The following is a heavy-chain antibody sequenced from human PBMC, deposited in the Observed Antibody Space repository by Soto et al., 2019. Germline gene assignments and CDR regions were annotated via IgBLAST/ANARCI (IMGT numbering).Heavy chain of an antibody. D-gene: IGHD5-18*01. CDR3: STGYISSDY. CDR1: GYTFTSYG. Sequence: QVQLVQSGAEVKKPGASVKVSCKASGYTFTSYGISWVRQAPGQGLEWMGWISAYNGNTNYAQKLQGRVTMTTHTSRSSTYMHLWSLTSDDTPLYYCSTGYISSDYWGQGTLVTVST. CDR2: ISAYNGNT. V-gene: IGHV1-18*01. J-gene: IGHJ4*02.